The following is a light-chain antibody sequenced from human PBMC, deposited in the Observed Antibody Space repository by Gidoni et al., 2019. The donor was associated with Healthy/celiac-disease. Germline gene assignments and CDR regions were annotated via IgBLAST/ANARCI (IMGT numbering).Light chain of an antibody. Sequence: DIQLTQSPSFLSASVGDRVTITCRASQGISSYLAWYQQKPGKAPKLLIDAASTLQSGVPSRFSGSGSGTEFTLTISSLQPEDFATYYCQQLNSYPPCTFGQGTKLEIK. V-gene: IGKV1-9*01. CDR1: QGISSY. CDR2: AAS. CDR3: QQLNSYPPCT. J-gene: IGKJ2*02.